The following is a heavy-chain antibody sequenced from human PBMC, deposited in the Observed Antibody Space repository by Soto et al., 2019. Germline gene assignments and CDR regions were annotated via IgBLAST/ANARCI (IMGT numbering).Heavy chain of an antibody. V-gene: IGHV4-34*01. J-gene: IGHJ6*02. Sequence: SETLSLTCAVYVGSCSGYYWSWIRQPPGKGLEWIGEINHSGSTNYNPSLKSRVTISVDTSKNQFSLKLSSVTAADTAVYYCARGVYSYGGYYYYYGMDVWGQGTTVTVSS. CDR2: INHSGST. D-gene: IGHD5-18*01. CDR1: VGSCSGYY. CDR3: ARGVYSYGGYYYYYGMDV.